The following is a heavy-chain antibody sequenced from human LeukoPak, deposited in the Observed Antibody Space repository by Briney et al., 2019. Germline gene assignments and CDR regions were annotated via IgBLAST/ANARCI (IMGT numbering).Heavy chain of an antibody. J-gene: IGHJ6*03. Sequence: ASVKVSCKASGYTFTSYGISWVRQAPGQGLEWMGWISAYNGNTNYAQKLQGRVTMTTDTSTSTAYMELRSLRSDDTAVYYCARVTPNSSSWYYPYYYYYYMDVWGKGTTVTISS. CDR1: GYTFTSYG. CDR3: ARVTPNSSSWYYPYYYYYYMDV. CDR2: ISAYNGNT. D-gene: IGHD6-13*01. V-gene: IGHV1-18*01.